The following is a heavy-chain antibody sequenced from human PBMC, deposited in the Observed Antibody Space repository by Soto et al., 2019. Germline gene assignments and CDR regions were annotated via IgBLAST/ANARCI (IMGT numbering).Heavy chain of an antibody. CDR2: ISGTSHDT. J-gene: IGHJ6*02. CDR3: ARSGGTCYSAGCYYYAMDV. Sequence: QVQLVESGGGLVKPGGSLRLSCEASGFTFSNFYMSWIRQAPGQGLEWVSYISGTSHDTNYADSVKGRITISRDNAKNSLHLQMHSLRAEDTAVYYCARSGGTCYSAGCYYYAMDVWGQGTTVTVSS. CDR1: GFTFSNFY. V-gene: IGHV3-11*05. D-gene: IGHD2-15*01.